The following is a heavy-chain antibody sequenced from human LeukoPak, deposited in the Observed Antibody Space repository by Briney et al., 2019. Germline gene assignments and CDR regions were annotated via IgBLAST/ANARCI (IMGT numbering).Heavy chain of an antibody. J-gene: IGHJ4*02. V-gene: IGHV3-23*01. CDR2: ISGSGTNT. CDR3: AKDQGLGGGSVWGY. CDR1: GFTFSNYA. Sequence: GGSLRLSCAASGFTFSNYAVHWVRQAPGKGLEWVSAISGSGTNTYYGSSVKGRFTISRDNSKNMLFLEMNSLRAEDTAVYYCAKDQGLGGGSVWGYWGQGMLITVSS. D-gene: IGHD2-15*01.